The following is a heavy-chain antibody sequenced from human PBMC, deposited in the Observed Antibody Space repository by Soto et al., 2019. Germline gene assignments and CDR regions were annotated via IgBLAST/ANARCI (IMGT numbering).Heavy chain of an antibody. J-gene: IGHJ6*02. CDR1: GYTFTGYY. CDR2: INPNSGGT. Sequence: ASVKVSCKASGYTFTGYYMHWVRQAPGQGLEWMGWINPNSGGTNYAQKFQGWVTMTRDTSISTAYMELSRLRSDDTAVYYCARDPLMITVGSPVYYGMDVWGQGTTVTVSS. D-gene: IGHD3-16*01. V-gene: IGHV1-2*04. CDR3: ARDPLMITVGSPVYYGMDV.